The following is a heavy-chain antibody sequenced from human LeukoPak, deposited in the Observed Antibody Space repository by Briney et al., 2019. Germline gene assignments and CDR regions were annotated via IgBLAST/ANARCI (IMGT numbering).Heavy chain of an antibody. V-gene: IGHV3-21*01. J-gene: IGHJ6*02. CDR1: GFTFSSYS. Sequence: GGSLRLSCAASGFTFSSYSMNWVRQAPGKGLEWVSSISSSSSYIYCADSVKGRFTISRDNAKNSLYLQMNSLRAEDTAVYYCARDYPRIAVAGGPGLGMDVWGQGTTVTVSS. CDR2: ISSSSSYI. D-gene: IGHD6-19*01. CDR3: ARDYPRIAVAGGPGLGMDV.